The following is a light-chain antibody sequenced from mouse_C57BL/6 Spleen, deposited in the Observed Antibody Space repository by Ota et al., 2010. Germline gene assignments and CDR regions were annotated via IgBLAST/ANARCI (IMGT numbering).Light chain of an antibody. J-gene: IGKJ5*01. Sequence: NIVMTQSPKSMSMSVGERVTLSCKASENVAFYVSWYQQKPEQSPKLLTYGTSNRYTGVPDRFTGSGSATDFTLTISSVQAEDLADYHCGQSYSYPPTFGAGTKLELK. CDR1: ENVAFY. CDR2: GTS. CDR3: GQSYSYPPT. V-gene: IGKV6-20*01.